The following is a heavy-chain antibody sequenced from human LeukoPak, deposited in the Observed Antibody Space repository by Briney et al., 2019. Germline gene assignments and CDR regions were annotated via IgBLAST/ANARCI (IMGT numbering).Heavy chain of an antibody. CDR2: ITISGIGT. Sequence: PGGSLRLSCLTSGFIFSPSAMSWVRLAPGKGLEWVSSITISGIGTYYADSVKGRFTISRDNSKNTLYLQMSSLRAEDTAIYFCAKSGGSGAHFDYWGQGTLVTVSS. CDR1: GFIFSPSA. V-gene: IGHV3-23*01. J-gene: IGHJ4*02. D-gene: IGHD3-10*01. CDR3: AKSGGSGAHFDY.